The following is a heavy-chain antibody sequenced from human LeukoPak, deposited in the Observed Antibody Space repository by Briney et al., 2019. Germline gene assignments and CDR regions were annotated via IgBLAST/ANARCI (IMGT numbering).Heavy chain of an antibody. CDR1: GAFFRRYY. D-gene: IGHD3-3*01. CDR2: INHSGST. J-gene: IGHJ6*02. CDR3: ARVSAEWLWEWYGMDV. Sequence: PETLSLTCAVYGAFFRRYYWSWLRHPPGKGLDSLGAINHSGSTNYNPSLKSRVTISVDTSKNQFSLKLSSVTAADTAVYYCARVSAEWLWEWYGMDVWGQGTTVTVSS. V-gene: IGHV4-34*01.